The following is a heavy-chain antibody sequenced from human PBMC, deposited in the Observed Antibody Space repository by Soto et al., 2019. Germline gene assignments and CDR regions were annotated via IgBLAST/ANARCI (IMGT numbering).Heavy chain of an antibody. CDR2: ISAYNGNT. D-gene: IGHD2-21*01. CDR1: GYTFTSYG. V-gene: IGHV1-18*01. CDR3: ARSCGSAYWFDT. Sequence: QVQLVQSGAEVKKPGASVKVSCKPSGYTFTSYGISWVRQAPGPGLEWMGWISAYNGNTNYAQKLQVRVTMTTDTSTSTAYIELRSLRSDATAVYYCARSCGSAYWFDTWGQGTLVTVSS. J-gene: IGHJ5*02.